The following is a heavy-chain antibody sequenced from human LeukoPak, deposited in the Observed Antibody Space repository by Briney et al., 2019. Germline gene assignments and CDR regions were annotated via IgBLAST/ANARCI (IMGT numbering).Heavy chain of an antibody. CDR1: GGSISSSNYY. CDR2: IYYSGRT. J-gene: IGHJ4*02. V-gene: IGHV4-39*07. Sequence: SETLSLTCTVSGGSISSSNYYWGWIRQPPGKGLEWIGGIYYSGRTYYNPSLKSRVTISVDTSKNQFSLKLSSVTAADTAVYYCARWPIGQIVGATDYWGQGTLVTVSS. D-gene: IGHD1-26*01. CDR3: ARWPIGQIVGATDY.